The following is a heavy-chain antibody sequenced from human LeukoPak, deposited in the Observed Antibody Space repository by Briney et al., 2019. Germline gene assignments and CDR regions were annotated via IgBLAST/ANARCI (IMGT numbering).Heavy chain of an antibody. CDR2: INPNSGGT. J-gene: IGHJ4*02. V-gene: IGHV1-2*06. CDR3: ARGPRITMIVVVTLEDY. Sequence: GASVKVSCKASGYTFTGYFMYWVRQAPGQGLEWMGRINPNSGGTNYAQKFQVRVTMTRDTSISTAYMELSRLRSDDTAVYYCARGPRITMIVVVTLEDYWGQGTLVTVSS. CDR1: GYTFTGYF. D-gene: IGHD3-22*01.